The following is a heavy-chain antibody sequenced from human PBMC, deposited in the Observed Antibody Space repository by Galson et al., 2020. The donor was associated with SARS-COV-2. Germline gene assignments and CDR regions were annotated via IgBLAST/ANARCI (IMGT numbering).Heavy chain of an antibody. CDR1: RYTFTGYY. CDR3: ASWANYYYYYGMDV. CDR2: INPNSGGT. J-gene: IGHJ6*02. D-gene: IGHD7-27*01. V-gene: IGHV1-2*02. Sequence: ASVKVSCKASRYTFTGYYMHWVRQAPGQGLEWMGWINPNSGGTNYAQKFQGRVTMTRDTSISTAYMELSRLRSDDTAVYYCASWANYYYYYGMDVWGQGTTVTVSS.